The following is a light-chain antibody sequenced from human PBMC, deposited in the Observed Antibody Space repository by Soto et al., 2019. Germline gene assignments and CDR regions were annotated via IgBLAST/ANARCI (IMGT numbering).Light chain of an antibody. Sequence: QSALTKPTSVSGSPGQSITSSCTGVSSDIGGYNHVSWYQQHPGKVPRLIIYDVDNRPLGVSNRFSGSQSGNMASLTISGLQAEDDADYYCCAYTARTTLSWVFGGGTKLTVL. V-gene: IGLV2-14*03. CDR3: CAYTARTTLSWV. J-gene: IGLJ3*02. CDR1: SSDIGGYNH. CDR2: DVD.